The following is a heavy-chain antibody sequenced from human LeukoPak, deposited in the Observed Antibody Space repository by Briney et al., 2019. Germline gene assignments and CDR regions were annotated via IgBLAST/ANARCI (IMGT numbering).Heavy chain of an antibody. J-gene: IGHJ3*02. CDR2: IIPIFGTA. V-gene: IGHV1-69*05. CDR1: GGTFSSYA. Sequence: SVTVSCKASGGTFSSYAISWVRQAPGQGLEWVGGIIPIFGTANYAQKLQGRVTITTDESTSTAYMELSSLRSEDTAVYYCARAGEATVVTFGAFDIWGQGTMVTVSS. CDR3: ARAGEATVVTFGAFDI. D-gene: IGHD4-23*01.